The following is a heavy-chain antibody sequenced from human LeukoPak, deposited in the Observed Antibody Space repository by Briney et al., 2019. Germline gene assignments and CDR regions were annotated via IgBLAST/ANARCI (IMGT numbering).Heavy chain of an antibody. V-gene: IGHV4-4*02. D-gene: IGHD6-25*01. CDR3: AREGGFYRPLDY. Sequence: PSETLSFTCGVSGGSVSSTSWWTWIRQPPGKGLEWIGEVHLDGRTNFNPSLKSRLTMSVDLSENHVSLKLTSVTAADTAVYYCAREGGFYRPLDYSGQGTLVTVSS. CDR2: VHLDGRT. CDR1: GGSVSSTSW. J-gene: IGHJ4*02.